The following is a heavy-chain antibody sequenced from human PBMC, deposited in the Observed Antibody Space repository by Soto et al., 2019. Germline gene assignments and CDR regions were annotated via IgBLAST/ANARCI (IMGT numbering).Heavy chain of an antibody. D-gene: IGHD6-19*01. CDR3: AGRTPVADN. Sequence: PSETLSLTCPVSGCSISSSIYYWGWIRQPPGKGLEWIGSIYYSGSTYYNPSLKSRVTISEDTSKNQFSLKLSSVTAADTAVYYCAGRTPVADNWGQGTLVTVSS. CDR2: IYYSGST. V-gene: IGHV4-39*01. CDR1: GCSISSSIYY. J-gene: IGHJ4*02.